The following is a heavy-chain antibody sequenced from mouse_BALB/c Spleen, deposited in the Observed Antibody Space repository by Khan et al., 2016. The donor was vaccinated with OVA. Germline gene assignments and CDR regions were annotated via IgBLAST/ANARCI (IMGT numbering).Heavy chain of an antibody. CDR2: IWAGGGT. V-gene: IGHV2-9*02. CDR1: GFSLTSYG. CDR3: ARLEDK. J-gene: IGHJ2*01. Sequence: QVQLKQSGPGLVAPSQSLSISCTVSGFSLTSYGVHWVRQPPGKGLEWLGVIWAGGGTNYNSALLSRLSICNDNSKSQVFLKMNSHQTDDAAMYYCARLEDKWGQGTTLTVSS.